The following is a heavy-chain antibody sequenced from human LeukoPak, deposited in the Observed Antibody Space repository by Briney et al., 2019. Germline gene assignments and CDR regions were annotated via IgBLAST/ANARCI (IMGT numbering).Heavy chain of an antibody. CDR2: ISYDGSNK. V-gene: IGHV3-30*03. D-gene: IGHD3-22*01. Sequence: GGSLRLSCAASGFTFSSYGMHWVRQAPGKGLEWVAVISYDGSNKYYADSVKGRFTISRDNSKNTLYLQMNSLRAEDTAVYYCARGGSGYYDNPHAIDYWGQGTLVTVSS. CDR1: GFTFSSYG. J-gene: IGHJ4*02. CDR3: ARGGSGYYDNPHAIDY.